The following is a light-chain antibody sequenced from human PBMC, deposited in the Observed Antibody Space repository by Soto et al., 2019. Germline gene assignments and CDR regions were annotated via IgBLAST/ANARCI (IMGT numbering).Light chain of an antibody. V-gene: IGKV4-1*01. CDR2: WAS. Sequence: DIVMTQSPDSLAVSLGERATINCKSSQRVLYSSNNINYLAWYQQKPGQPPKLLIYWASTRESGVPDRFSGSGSGTDFTLTISSLQAEDVAVYYCQQYYSTPPTFGQGTKVEIK. CDR3: QQYYSTPPT. J-gene: IGKJ1*01. CDR1: QRVLYSSNNINY.